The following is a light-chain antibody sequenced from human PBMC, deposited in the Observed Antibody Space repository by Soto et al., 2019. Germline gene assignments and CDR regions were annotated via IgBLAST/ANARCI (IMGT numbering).Light chain of an antibody. CDR3: QKYGSAPPFT. V-gene: IGKV1-27*01. Sequence: DIQMTQSPSSLSASIGDRVTITCRASQAISNYLAWYQQKPGEVPRLLIYAASTLQSGVPSRFSGSGSGTDFTLTISALHPEDIATYYCQKYGSAPPFTFGPGTKVDIK. CDR2: AAS. J-gene: IGKJ3*01. CDR1: QAISNY.